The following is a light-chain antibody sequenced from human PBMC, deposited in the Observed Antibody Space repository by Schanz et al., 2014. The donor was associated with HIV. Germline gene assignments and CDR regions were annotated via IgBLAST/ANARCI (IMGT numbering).Light chain of an antibody. CDR1: SSDVGGYNY. CDR3: AAWDDTLNGHYV. CDR2: DVT. Sequence: QSALTQPASVSGSPGQSVTISCTGTSSDVGGYNYVSWYQQHPGKAPKLMIYDVTNRPSGVPDRFSGSKSGTSASLAISGLQSEDEADYYCAAWDDTLNGHYVFGTGTKVTVL. V-gene: IGLV2-11*01. J-gene: IGLJ1*01.